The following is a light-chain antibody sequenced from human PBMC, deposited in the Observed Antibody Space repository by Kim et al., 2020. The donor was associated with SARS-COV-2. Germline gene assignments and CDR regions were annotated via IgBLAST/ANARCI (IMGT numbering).Light chain of an antibody. CDR1: QSNNGTNI. V-gene: IGLV1-44*01. CDR3: ATWDVSLQGMM. CDR2: HND. Sequence: SVTSNSSVRQSNNGTNIGSCYQQFPGTAPRLLIFHNDQRPSGVPDRFSGSKSGTSASLVISGLQSEDETDYYCATWDVSLQGMMFGGGTQLTVL. J-gene: IGLJ3*02.